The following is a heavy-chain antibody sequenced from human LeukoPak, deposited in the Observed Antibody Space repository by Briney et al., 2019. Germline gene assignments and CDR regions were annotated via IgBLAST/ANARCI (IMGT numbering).Heavy chain of an antibody. CDR3: ARALWFGELSFIGY. Sequence: ASVKVSCKASGYTFTGYYMHWVRQAPGQGLEWMGWINPNSGGTNYAQKFQGRVTMTTDTSTSTAYMELRSLRSDDTAVYYCARALWFGELSFIGYWGQGTLVTVSS. J-gene: IGHJ4*02. D-gene: IGHD3-10*01. CDR2: INPNSGGT. V-gene: IGHV1-2*02. CDR1: GYTFTGYY.